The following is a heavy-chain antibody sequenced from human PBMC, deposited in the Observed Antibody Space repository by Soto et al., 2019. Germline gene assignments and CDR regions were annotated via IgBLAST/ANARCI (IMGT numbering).Heavy chain of an antibody. D-gene: IGHD3-10*01. J-gene: IGHJ4*02. CDR1: GGSLSYYY. CDR3: ARDASNYAFDY. V-gene: IGHV4-59*01. Sequence: SETLSLTCTVSGGSLSYYYWSWIRMAPGKGLEWIGYIYYTGTTKYNASLKNRVTMSVDTSKDEFSLKLTSMTAADTAIYYCARDASNYAFDYWGQGTQVTVSS. CDR2: IYYTGTT.